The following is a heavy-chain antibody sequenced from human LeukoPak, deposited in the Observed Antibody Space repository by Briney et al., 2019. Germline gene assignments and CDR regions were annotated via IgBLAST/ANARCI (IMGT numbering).Heavy chain of an antibody. Sequence: GGSLRLSCAASGFTFSSYWMHWVRQAPGKGLVWISRINSDGSSTSYADSVKGRFTISRDNAKNTLYLQMNSLRAEDTAVYYCAKDLHVRSSSTVTTGGVDSWGQGTLVTVSS. CDR2: INSDGSST. J-gene: IGHJ4*02. D-gene: IGHD4-17*01. CDR1: GFTFSSYW. V-gene: IGHV3-74*01. CDR3: AKDLHVRSSSTVTTGGVDS.